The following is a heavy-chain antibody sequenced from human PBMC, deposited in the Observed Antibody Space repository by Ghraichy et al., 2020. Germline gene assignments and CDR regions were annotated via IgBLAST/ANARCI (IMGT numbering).Heavy chain of an antibody. J-gene: IGHJ4*02. Sequence: GSLNISCAASGFTFSSYAMSWVRQAPGKGLEWVSAISGSGGSTYYADSVKGRFTISRDNSKNTLYLQMNSLRAEDTAVYYCAKDRRVVTPSWYYFDYWGQGTLVTVSS. CDR2: ISGSGGST. CDR1: GFTFSSYA. D-gene: IGHD4-23*01. CDR3: AKDRRVVTPSWYYFDY. V-gene: IGHV3-23*01.